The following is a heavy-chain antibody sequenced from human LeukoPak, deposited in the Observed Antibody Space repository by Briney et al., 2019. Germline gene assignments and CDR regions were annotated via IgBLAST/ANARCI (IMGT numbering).Heavy chain of an antibody. Sequence: ASVKVSCKASGYTFTSYDINWVRQATGQGLEWMGWMNPNSGNTGYAQKFQGRVTMTRNTSISTAYMELSSLRSEDTAVYYCARQIASAGTAGFDFWGQGALVTVSS. V-gene: IGHV1-8*01. CDR2: MNPNSGNT. CDR1: GYTFTSYD. J-gene: IGHJ4*02. CDR3: ARQIASAGTAGFDF. D-gene: IGHD6-13*01.